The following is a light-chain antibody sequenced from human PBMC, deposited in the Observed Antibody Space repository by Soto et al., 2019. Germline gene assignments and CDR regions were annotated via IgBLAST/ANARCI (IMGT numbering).Light chain of an antibody. CDR2: RNN. CDR1: SSNIGSNY. CDR3: TSSTTGSLYV. V-gene: IGLV1-47*01. J-gene: IGLJ1*01. Sequence: QSVLTQPPSASGTPGQRVTISCSGSSSNIGSNYVYWYQQLPGTAPKLLIYRNNQRPSGVPDRFSGSKSGTSASLAISGLRSEDEADYFCTSSTTGSLYVFGTGTKLTVL.